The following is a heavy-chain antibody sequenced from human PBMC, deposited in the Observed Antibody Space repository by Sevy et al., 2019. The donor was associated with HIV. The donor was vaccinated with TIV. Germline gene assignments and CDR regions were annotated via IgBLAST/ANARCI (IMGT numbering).Heavy chain of an antibody. CDR3: ARDSIPMVQGVIITPYYYGMDV. V-gene: IGHV1-18*01. CDR1: GYTFSNYG. D-gene: IGHD3-10*01. Sequence: ASVKVSCEASGYTFSNYGISWVRQAPGQGLEWMGWVSAYTGNTNYAQKFQGRVTMTTDTSTRKAYMELRSLRSDDTDVYYCARDSIPMVQGVIITPYYYGMDVWGQGTTVTVSS. J-gene: IGHJ6*02. CDR2: VSAYTGNT.